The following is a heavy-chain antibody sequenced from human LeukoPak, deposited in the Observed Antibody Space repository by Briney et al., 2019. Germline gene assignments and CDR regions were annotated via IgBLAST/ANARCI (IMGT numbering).Heavy chain of an antibody. CDR3: ARQVSYYGDPLDY. J-gene: IGHJ4*02. D-gene: IGHD4-17*01. Sequence: SETLSLTCTVSGGSISSYYWSWIRQPPGKGLEWIGYIYYSGSTNYNPSLKSRVTISVDTSKNQFSLKLSSVTAADTAVYYCARQVSYYGDPLDYWGQGTLVTVSS. CDR1: GGSISSYY. V-gene: IGHV4-59*08. CDR2: IYYSGST.